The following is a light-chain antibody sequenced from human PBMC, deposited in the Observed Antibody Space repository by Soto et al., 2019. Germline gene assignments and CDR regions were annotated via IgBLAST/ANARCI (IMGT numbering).Light chain of an antibody. CDR3: CSYTSSSTYV. Sequence: QSVLTQPASVSGSPGQSISISCTGTSSDGGGYKFVSWYPQHPGKAPTLMIYEVSNRPSGVSTRFSGSKSGNTASLTISALQAEHEPDYSCCSYTSSSTYVFGTGTKVTVL. CDR2: EVS. V-gene: IGLV2-14*01. J-gene: IGLJ1*01. CDR1: SSDGGGYKF.